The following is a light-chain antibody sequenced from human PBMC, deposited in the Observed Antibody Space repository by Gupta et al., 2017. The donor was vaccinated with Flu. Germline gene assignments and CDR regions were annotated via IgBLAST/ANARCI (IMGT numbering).Light chain of an antibody. CDR3: QQRSGLPMYT. J-gene: IGKJ2*01. CDR1: QSVSNQ. V-gene: IGKV3-11*01. Sequence: EIVLTQSPVTLSLSPGDSAILSCRASQSVSNQLALYQQRPGQPPRLLMYDASRRAAGIPARFSGSGSGTDFTLTITTLEPEDFAVYYCQQRSGLPMYTFGQGTKLEIK. CDR2: DAS.